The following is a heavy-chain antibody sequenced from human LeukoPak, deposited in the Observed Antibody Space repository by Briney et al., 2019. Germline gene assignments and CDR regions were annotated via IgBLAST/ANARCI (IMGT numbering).Heavy chain of an antibody. CDR1: GGTFSSYT. V-gene: IGHV1-69*04. J-gene: IGHJ4*02. CDR2: IIPILGIA. Sequence: GASVKVSCKASGGTFSSYTISWVRQAPGQGLEWMGTIIPILGIANYAQKFQGRVTITADKSTSTAYMELSSLRSEDTAVYYCARDSRYCSSTSCTRDDYWGRGTLVTVSS. CDR3: ARDSRYCSSTSCTRDDY. D-gene: IGHD2-2*01.